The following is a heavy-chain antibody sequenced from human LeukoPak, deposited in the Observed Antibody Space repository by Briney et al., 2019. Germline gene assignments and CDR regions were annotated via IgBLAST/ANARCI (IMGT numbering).Heavy chain of an antibody. CDR3: ARYRSSWSSFDY. D-gene: IGHD6-13*01. CDR2: IYTSGST. CDR1: GGSISSGSYY. V-gene: IGHV4-61*02. Sequence: PSQTLSLTCTVSGGSISSGSYYWSWLRQPAGKGLEWIGRIYTSGSTNYNPSLKSRVTISVDTSKNQFSLKLSSVTAADTAVYYCARYRSSWSSFDYWGQGTLVTVSS. J-gene: IGHJ4*02.